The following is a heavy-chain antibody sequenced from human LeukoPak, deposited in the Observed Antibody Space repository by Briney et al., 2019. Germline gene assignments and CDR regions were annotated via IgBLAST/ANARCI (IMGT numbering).Heavy chain of an antibody. Sequence: GASVKVSCKVSGYTLTELSMHWVRQAPGKGLEWMGGFDPEDGGTIYAQKLQGRVTMTTDTSTSTANMELRSLRSDDTAVYYCARGSLSSSVDYWGQGTLVTVSS. CDR3: ARGSLSSSVDY. CDR1: GYTLTELS. CDR2: FDPEDGGT. V-gene: IGHV1-24*01. J-gene: IGHJ4*02. D-gene: IGHD6-6*01.